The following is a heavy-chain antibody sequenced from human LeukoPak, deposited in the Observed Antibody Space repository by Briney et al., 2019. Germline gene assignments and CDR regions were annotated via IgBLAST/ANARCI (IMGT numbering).Heavy chain of an antibody. CDR2: IWYDGSNK. Sequence: GGSLRLSCAASGFTFSSYGMHWVRQAPGKGLEWVAVIWYDGSNKYYADSVKGRFTISRDNSKNTLYLQMNSLRAEDTAVYYCAKDQNVVVPPDAFDIWGQGTMVTVSS. J-gene: IGHJ3*02. CDR3: AKDQNVVVPPDAFDI. CDR1: GFTFSSYG. V-gene: IGHV3-33*06. D-gene: IGHD2-2*01.